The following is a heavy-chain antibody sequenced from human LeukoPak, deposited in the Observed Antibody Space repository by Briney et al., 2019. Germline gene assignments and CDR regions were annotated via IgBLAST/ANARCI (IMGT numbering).Heavy chain of an antibody. V-gene: IGHV1-69*06. Sequence: ASVKVSCKASGGTFSSYPISWVRQAPGQGLEWMGGIIPIFGTANYAQKFQGRVTITADKSTSTAYMELSSLRSEDTAVYYCARPREDYYYYYMDVWGKGTTVTVSS. CDR1: GGTFSSYP. J-gene: IGHJ6*03. CDR2: IIPIFGTA. CDR3: ARPREDYYYYYMDV.